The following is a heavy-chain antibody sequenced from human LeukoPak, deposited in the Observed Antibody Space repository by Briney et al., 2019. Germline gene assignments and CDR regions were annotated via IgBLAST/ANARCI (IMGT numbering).Heavy chain of an antibody. J-gene: IGHJ5*02. V-gene: IGHV4-34*01. Sequence: SETLSLTCTVSGGSISSYYWSWIRQPPGKGLEWIGEINRSASTNYNPSLKSRVTISIDTSKNQFSLKLSSVTAADTAVYYCARRGPPRTMLRGVKSGWFDPWGQGTLVTVSS. CDR1: GGSISSYY. CDR2: INRSAST. D-gene: IGHD3-10*01. CDR3: ARRGPPRTMLRGVKSGWFDP.